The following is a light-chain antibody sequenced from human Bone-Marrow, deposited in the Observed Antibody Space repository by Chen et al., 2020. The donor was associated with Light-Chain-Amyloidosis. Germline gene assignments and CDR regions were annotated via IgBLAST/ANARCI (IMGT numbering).Light chain of an antibody. Sequence: QSALTQPASVSGSPGQSITISCTGTSSDVGGYNYVSWYQKHPGTAPNLVIFDVSYRPSGISNRFSGSKSGNTASLTISGLQAEDEADYYCSSYTRSSTWLFGGGTRLTVL. CDR2: DVS. CDR1: SSDVGGYNY. J-gene: IGLJ3*02. V-gene: IGLV2-14*03. CDR3: SSYTRSSTWL.